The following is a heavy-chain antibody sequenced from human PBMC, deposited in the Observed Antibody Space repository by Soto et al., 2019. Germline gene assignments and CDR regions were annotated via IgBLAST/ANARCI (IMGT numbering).Heavy chain of an antibody. CDR2: IYYSGST. Sequence: WTWIRQHPGKGLEWIGNIYYSGSTSYNPSLKSRVTISIDTSKNQFSLRLSSVTAADTAVYYCAGTYADPGYWGQGTLVTVSS. J-gene: IGHJ4*02. V-gene: IGHV4-31*02. CDR3: AGTYADPGY. D-gene: IGHD1-1*01.